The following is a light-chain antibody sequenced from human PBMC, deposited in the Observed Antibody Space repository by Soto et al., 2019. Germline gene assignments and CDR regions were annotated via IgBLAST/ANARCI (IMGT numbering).Light chain of an antibody. CDR3: QQRYISPST. J-gene: IGKJ1*01. CDR1: QSISNY. CDR2: AAS. Sequence: RVTITCRASQSISNYLNWYQQKPGKAPKLLIYAASSLQSRVPSRFSGSGSGTDFTLTISSLQPDVFAPYYCQQRYISPSTFVLGTKVDIK. V-gene: IGKV1-39*01.